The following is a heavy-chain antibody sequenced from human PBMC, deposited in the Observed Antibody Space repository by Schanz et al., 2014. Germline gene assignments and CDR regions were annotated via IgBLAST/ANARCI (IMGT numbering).Heavy chain of an antibody. Sequence: EVQLVESGGGWVQPGGSLRLSCAASGFTFSDYSMNWVRQAPGKGLEWVSVIGVDGTTTYYADSVKGRFTISRDNSKNTLYLQMNSLRAEDTAVYYCARIGGSVFDYWAQGTLVTVSS. CDR2: IGVDGTTT. V-gene: IGHV3-23*04. CDR1: GFTFSDYS. D-gene: IGHD3-10*01. CDR3: ARIGGSVFDY. J-gene: IGHJ4*02.